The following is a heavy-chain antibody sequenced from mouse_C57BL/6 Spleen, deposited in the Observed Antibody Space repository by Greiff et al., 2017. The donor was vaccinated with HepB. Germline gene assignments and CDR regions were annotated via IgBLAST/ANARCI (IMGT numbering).Heavy chain of an antibody. J-gene: IGHJ1*03. CDR3: ARRDYGSSFSWYFDV. CDR1: GYTFTSYW. D-gene: IGHD1-1*01. Sequence: QVQLQQPGAELVKPGASVKLSCKASGYTFTSYWMQWVKQRPGQGLEWIGEIDPSDSNTNYNQKFKGKATLTVDTSSSTAYMQLSSLTSEDSAVYYCARRDYGSSFSWYFDVWGTGTTVTVSS. V-gene: IGHV1-50*01. CDR2: IDPSDSNT.